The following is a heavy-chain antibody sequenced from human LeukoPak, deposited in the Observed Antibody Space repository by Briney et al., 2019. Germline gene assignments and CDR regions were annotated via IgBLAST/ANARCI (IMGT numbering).Heavy chain of an antibody. J-gene: IGHJ4*02. D-gene: IGHD6-19*01. Sequence: PGGSLRLSCAASGFTFSSYAMHWVRQAPGKGLEWVAVISYDGSNKYYADSVKGRFTISRDNSKNTLYLQMNSLRAEDTAVYYCARDQTAYSSGWYSTDYWGQGTLVTVSS. CDR2: ISYDGSNK. V-gene: IGHV3-30*04. CDR1: GFTFSSYA. CDR3: ARDQTAYSSGWYSTDY.